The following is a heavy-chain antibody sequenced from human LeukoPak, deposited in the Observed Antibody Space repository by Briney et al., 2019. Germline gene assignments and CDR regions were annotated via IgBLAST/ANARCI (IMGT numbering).Heavy chain of an antibody. CDR2: INHSGST. CDR1: GGSFSGYY. Sequence: SETLSLTCAVYGGSFSGYYWSWIRQPPGKGLEWIGEINHSGSTNYNPSLKRRVTISVDTSKNQFSLKLSSVTAADTAVYYCAREEYYYYGMDVWGQGTTVTVSS. J-gene: IGHJ6*02. V-gene: IGHV4-34*01. CDR3: AREEYYYYGMDV.